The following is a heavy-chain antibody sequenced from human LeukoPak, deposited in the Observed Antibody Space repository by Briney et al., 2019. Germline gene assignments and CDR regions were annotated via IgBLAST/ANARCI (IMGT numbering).Heavy chain of an antibody. J-gene: IGHJ5*02. CDR1: GFTFSSYE. Sequence: GGSLRLSCAASGFTFSSYEMNWGRQAPGKGLEWVSYISSSGSSIYYADSVKGRFTISRDNAKNSLYLQMNSLKTEDTAVYFCARDLGYGSGPDWFDPWGQGTLVTVSS. V-gene: IGHV3-48*03. CDR3: ARDLGYGSGPDWFDP. D-gene: IGHD3-10*01. CDR2: ISSSGSSI.